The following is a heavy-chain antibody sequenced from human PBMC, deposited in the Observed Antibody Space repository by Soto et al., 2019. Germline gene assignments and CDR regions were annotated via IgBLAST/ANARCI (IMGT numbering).Heavy chain of an antibody. J-gene: IGHJ5*02. D-gene: IGHD2-15*01. CDR2: INSDGSST. CDR3: ARGHCSGGSCYSEILYGGGSNWFDP. V-gene: IGHV3-74*01. Sequence: GGSLRLSCAASGFTFSSYWMHWVRQAPGKGLVWVSRINSDGSSTSYADSVKGRFTISRDNAKNTLYLQMNSLGAEDTAVYYCARGHCSGGSCYSEILYGGGSNWFDPWGQGTLVTVSS. CDR1: GFTFSSYW.